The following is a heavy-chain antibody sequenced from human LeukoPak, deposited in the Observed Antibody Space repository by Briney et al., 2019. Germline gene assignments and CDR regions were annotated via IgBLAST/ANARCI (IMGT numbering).Heavy chain of an antibody. CDR3: ARGLGYCTNGVCSNFDY. V-gene: IGHV3-33*01. J-gene: IGHJ4*02. Sequence: GGSLRLSCAASGFTFSSYGMHWVRQAPGKGLEWVAVIWYDGSNKYDADSVERRFTISRDNSKSTLYLQMNSLRAEDTAVYYCARGLGYCTNGVCSNFDYWGQGTLVTVSS. D-gene: IGHD2-8*01. CDR2: IWYDGSNK. CDR1: GFTFSSYG.